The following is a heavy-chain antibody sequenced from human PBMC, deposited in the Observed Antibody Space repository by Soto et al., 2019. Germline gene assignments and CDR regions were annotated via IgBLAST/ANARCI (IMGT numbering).Heavy chain of an antibody. J-gene: IGHJ6*02. CDR1: GFSFSDYY. Sequence: PGGSLRLSCAASGFSFSDYYMSWIRQAPGKGLEWVSAINNAYNTFYGDSVKGRFTISRDNSKNTVYLQMNSLRVEDTAMYYCVRENYYYGMDVWGQGTAVTVSS. CDR3: VRENYYYGMDV. V-gene: IGHV3-66*01. CDR2: INNAYNT.